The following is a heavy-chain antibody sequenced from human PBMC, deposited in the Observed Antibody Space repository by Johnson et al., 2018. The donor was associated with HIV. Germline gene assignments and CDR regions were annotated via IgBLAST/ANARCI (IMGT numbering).Heavy chain of an antibody. D-gene: IGHD5-24*01. Sequence: QVQLVESGGGVVQPGGSLRLSCAASGFTFSSYGMHWVRQAPGKGLEWVAFIRYDGSNKYYADSVKGRFTISRDNSKNTLYLQMNSLRAEDTAVYYCAGEWLYGFDIWGQGTMVTVSS. CDR1: GFTFSSYG. CDR3: AGEWLYGFDI. J-gene: IGHJ3*02. V-gene: IGHV3-30*02. CDR2: IRYDGSNK.